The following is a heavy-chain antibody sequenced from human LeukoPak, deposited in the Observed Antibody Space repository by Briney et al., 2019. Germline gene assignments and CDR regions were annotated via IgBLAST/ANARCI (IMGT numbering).Heavy chain of an antibody. CDR2: MNPNTGAT. V-gene: IGHV1-2*02. CDR1: GYTFTGYY. CDR3: ARDHVGSGWPRPFYLEF. J-gene: IGHJ4*02. D-gene: IGHD6-19*01. Sequence: GASVTVSCQPSGYTFTGYYLHWVRQAPGQGLEWMGWMNPNTGATIYAQKFQGRVTLTRDTSISTAYMELTSLRSDDTAIYYCARDHVGSGWPRPFYLEFWGQGTLVSVSS.